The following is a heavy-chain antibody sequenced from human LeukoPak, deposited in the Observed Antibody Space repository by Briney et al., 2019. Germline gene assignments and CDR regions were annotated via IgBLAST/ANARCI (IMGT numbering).Heavy chain of an antibody. V-gene: IGHV1-69*05. CDR3: ARDPGVAAAGTDPNFDY. CDR2: IIPIFGTA. Sequence: ASVKVSCKASGGTFSSYAISWVRQAPGQGLEWMGGIIPIFGTANYAQKFQGRVTITTDESTSTAYMELSSLRSADTAVYYCARDPGVAAAGTDPNFDYWGQGTLVTVSS. CDR1: GGTFSSYA. J-gene: IGHJ4*02. D-gene: IGHD6-13*01.